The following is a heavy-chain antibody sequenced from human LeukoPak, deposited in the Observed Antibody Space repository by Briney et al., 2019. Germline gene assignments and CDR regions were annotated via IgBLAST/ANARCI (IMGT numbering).Heavy chain of an antibody. Sequence: PGGSLRLSCVGSGFRFSSYDMNWVRRAPGRGLEWLSYLTRTSSATWYADSVKGRFTIFRGNAKSSLYLQMNSLRVEDTAVYYCATGGSEYRSDWFDSWGQGTLVNVAS. CDR2: LTRTSSAT. CDR1: GFRFSSYD. J-gene: IGHJ5*01. V-gene: IGHV3-48*01. CDR3: ATGGSEYRSDWFDS. D-gene: IGHD5-18*01.